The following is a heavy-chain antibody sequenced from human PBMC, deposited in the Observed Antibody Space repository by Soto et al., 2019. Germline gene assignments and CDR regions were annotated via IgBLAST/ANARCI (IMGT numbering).Heavy chain of an antibody. V-gene: IGHV4-59*08. J-gene: IGHJ5*02. D-gene: IGHD3-10*01. Sequence: QVQLQESGPGLMKPSETLSLTCTVSGGSLSPYFWTWIRQPPGKGLEMIGYIYHTGSTNYNTSRESRVTISVDTSKNQFSLRLRSVTAADTAVYFCARLQSFGDVYLDPWGQGTLVTVSS. CDR3: ARLQSFGDVYLDP. CDR1: GGSLSPYF. CDR2: IYHTGST.